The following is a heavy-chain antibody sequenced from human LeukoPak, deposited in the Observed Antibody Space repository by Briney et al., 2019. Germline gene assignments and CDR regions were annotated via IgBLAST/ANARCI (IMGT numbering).Heavy chain of an antibody. CDR1: GYTFTGYY. Sequence: AASVKVSCKASGYTFTGYYTHWVRQAPGQGLEWMGWINPNSGGTNYAQKFQGRVTMTRDTSISTAYMELSRLRSDDTAVYYCARVLVKLLWFGELFYDAFDIWGQGTMVTVSS. CDR3: ARVLVKLLWFGELFYDAFDI. V-gene: IGHV1-2*02. J-gene: IGHJ3*02. CDR2: INPNSGGT. D-gene: IGHD3-10*01.